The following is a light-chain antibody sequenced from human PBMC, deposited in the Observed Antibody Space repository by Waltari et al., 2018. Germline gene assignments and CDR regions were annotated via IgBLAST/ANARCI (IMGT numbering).Light chain of an antibody. V-gene: IGLV2-14*01. J-gene: IGLJ2*01. CDR3: SSYTNTNTIV. CDR2: EVA. Sequence: YQRLPGKAPKRIIYEVARGPSGVSNRFSGSKSGNTASLTISGLQAEGEADYYCSSYTNTNTIVFGGGTKVTVL.